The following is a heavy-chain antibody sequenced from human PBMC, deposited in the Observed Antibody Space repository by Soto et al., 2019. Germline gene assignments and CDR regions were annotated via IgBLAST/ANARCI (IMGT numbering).Heavy chain of an antibody. CDR1: GGTFSSYA. J-gene: IGHJ5*02. CDR2: IIPIFGTA. CDR3: ARGAGQLLVLGNNWFDP. Sequence: QVQLVQSGAEVKKPGSSVKVSCKASGGTFSSYAISWVRQAPGHGLEWMGGIIPIFGTANYAQKFQGRVTITADESTSTAYMELSSLRSEDTAVYYCARGAGQLLVLGNNWFDPWGQGTLVTVSS. V-gene: IGHV1-69*12. D-gene: IGHD2-2*01.